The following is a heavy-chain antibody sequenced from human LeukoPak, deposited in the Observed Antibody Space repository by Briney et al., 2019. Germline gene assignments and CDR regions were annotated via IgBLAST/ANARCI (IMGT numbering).Heavy chain of an antibody. CDR1: GFTFSKHW. V-gene: IGHV3-7*01. D-gene: IGHD1-26*01. CDR3: VRDDGDAYYIY. Sequence: GASLTLSCAVSGFTFSKHWMTWVRQAPGEGLEWVGNINEDVSDKYYLVSVRGRFTIYQDNARDSLLLQMNSLGVDDTSVYYCVRDDGDAYYIYWGQGTLVTVSS. J-gene: IGHJ4*02. CDR2: INEDVSDK.